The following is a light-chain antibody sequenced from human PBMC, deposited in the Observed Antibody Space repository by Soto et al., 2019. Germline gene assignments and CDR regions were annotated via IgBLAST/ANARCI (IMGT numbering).Light chain of an antibody. CDR3: KKYVSSPPIT. Sequence: EIVLTQSPGTLSLSPGERVTLSCRASQSVSSSYLAWYQQKPGQAPRLLIYGASSRATGIPDRFSGSGSGTAFPLPITSLGPETFAVYYCKKYVSSPPITFGQGTRLK. CDR2: GAS. CDR1: QSVSSSY. V-gene: IGKV3-20*01. J-gene: IGKJ5*01.